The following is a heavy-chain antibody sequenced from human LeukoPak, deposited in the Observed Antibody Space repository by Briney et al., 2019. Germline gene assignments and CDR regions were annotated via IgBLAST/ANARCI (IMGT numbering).Heavy chain of an antibody. V-gene: IGHV1-18*01. Sequence: ASVKVSCKASGYTFTSYGISWVRQAPGQGLEWMGCISAYDGNTNYAQKLQGRVTMTTDTSTSTPYMELRSLRSDDTAVYYCARVGLGVVVPAANKGDAFDIWGQGTMVTVSS. D-gene: IGHD2-2*01. J-gene: IGHJ3*02. CDR2: ISAYDGNT. CDR3: ARVGLGVVVPAANKGDAFDI. CDR1: GYTFTSYG.